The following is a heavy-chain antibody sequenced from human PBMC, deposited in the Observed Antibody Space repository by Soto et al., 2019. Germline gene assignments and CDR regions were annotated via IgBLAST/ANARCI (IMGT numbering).Heavy chain of an antibody. V-gene: IGHV4-30-4*01. CDR3: AREGDSSGGYDHGWKYFDN. J-gene: IGHJ4*02. D-gene: IGHD3-22*01. CDR2: IYYTGST. Sequence: QVRLQESGPGLVKPSQTLSLTCTVSGDSIGNGDYYWSWIRQPPGKGLEWIGYIYYTGSTFYTPSLRSRVTISVDTSKNRFSLNLKSVTAADTAVYYCAREGDSSGGYDHGWKYFDNWGQGPLVTVSS. CDR1: GDSIGNGDYY.